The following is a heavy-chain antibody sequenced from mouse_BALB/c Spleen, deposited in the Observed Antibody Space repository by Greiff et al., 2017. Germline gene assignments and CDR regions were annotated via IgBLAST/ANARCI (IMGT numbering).Heavy chain of an antibody. CDR3: TREYGNSFAY. CDR2: IRLKSNNYAT. V-gene: IGHV6-6*02. CDR1: GFTFSNYW. D-gene: IGHD2-10*02. Sequence: EVNVVESGGGLVQPGGSMKLSCVASGFTFSNYWMNWVRQSPEKGLEWVAEIRLKSNNYATHYAESVKGRFTISRDDSKSSVNLQMNNLRAEDTGIYYCTREYGNSFAYWGQGTLVTVSA. J-gene: IGHJ3*01.